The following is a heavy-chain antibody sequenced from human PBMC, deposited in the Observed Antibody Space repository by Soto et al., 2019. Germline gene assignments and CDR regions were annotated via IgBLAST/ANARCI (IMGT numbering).Heavy chain of an antibody. CDR1: GYTFTGYY. CDR2: INPNSRRT. Sequence: SVKVSCKASGYTFTGYYKHWVRKAPGQGLEWVVCINPNSRRTNYAQKFQGRVTMTRDTSISTAYMELSRLRSDDTAVYYCARGGSRTIFGVVPLPWGQGTLVTVSS. CDR3: ARGGSRTIFGVVPLP. V-gene: IGHV1-2*02. D-gene: IGHD3-3*01. J-gene: IGHJ5*02.